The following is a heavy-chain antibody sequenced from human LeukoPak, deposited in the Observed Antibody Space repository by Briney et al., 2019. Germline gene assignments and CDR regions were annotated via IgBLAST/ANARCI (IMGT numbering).Heavy chain of an antibody. V-gene: IGHV3-23*01. J-gene: IGHJ3*01. CDR1: GFTGSSYS. CDR2: ISGSGGGT. D-gene: IGHD1-1*01. CDR3: AKSFSGYRGHHAFAI. Sequence: HPGGSLRLSCAASGFTGSSYSMKWVRQAPGKGLEWVSAISGSGGGTYYADSVKGRFTISRDNSKNTPHLQLNSLRAEDTAVYYCAKSFSGYRGHHAFAIGGRGTMVTVSS.